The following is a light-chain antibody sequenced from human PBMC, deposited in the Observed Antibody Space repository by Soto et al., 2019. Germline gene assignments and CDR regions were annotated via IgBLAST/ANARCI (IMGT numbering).Light chain of an antibody. V-gene: IGKV1-5*03. CDR1: QTISSW. J-gene: IGKJ4*01. CDR3: LQYSGYVPA. Sequence: DIQMTQSPSTLSGSVGDRVTITCRASQTISSWLAWYQQKPGKAPKLLIYKASTLKSGVPSRFSGSGSGTEFTLTISSLQPDDFATYYCLQYSGYVPAFGGGTKVEIK. CDR2: KAS.